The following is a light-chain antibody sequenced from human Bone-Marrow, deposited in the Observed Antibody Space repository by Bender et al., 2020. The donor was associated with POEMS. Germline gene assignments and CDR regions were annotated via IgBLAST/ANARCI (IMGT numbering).Light chain of an antibody. CDR3: QSYDTNDVV. CDR2: EDN. V-gene: IGLV6-57*01. CDR1: RGNIASSF. J-gene: IGLJ2*01. Sequence: NFVLTQPHSMSESPGKTVTISCTRSRGNIASSFVQWYQQRPSSSPTTLIYEDNQRPSGVPDRFSGSIDSSSNSASLTISGLKTEDEADYFCQSYDTNDVVVGGGTKLTVL.